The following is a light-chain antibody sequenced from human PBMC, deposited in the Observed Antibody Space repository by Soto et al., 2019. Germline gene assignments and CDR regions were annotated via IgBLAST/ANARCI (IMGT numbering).Light chain of an antibody. CDR2: DAS. J-gene: IGKJ1*01. CDR1: QSVSSY. Sequence: EIVLTQSPATLSLSPGERATLSCRASQSVSSYLAWYQQKPGQAPRLLIYDASNRATGIPARFSGSGSGTDFTHTISSLEPEDFAVYYCQQRSNWPRTFGQGTKVDI. V-gene: IGKV3-11*01. CDR3: QQRSNWPRT.